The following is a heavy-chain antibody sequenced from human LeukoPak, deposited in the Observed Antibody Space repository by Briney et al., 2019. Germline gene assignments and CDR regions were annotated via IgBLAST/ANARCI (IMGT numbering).Heavy chain of an antibody. Sequence: PGGSLRLSCAASGFTFISYSMNWVRQAPGKGLEWVSVIRYDGNNKYYADSVKGRFTISRDNSKNTLYLQMNSLESEDTAVYYCAKDRWGAVASFDYWGQGTLVTVSS. D-gene: IGHD6-19*01. CDR2: IRYDGNNK. CDR1: GFTFISYS. V-gene: IGHV3-30*02. CDR3: AKDRWGAVASFDY. J-gene: IGHJ4*02.